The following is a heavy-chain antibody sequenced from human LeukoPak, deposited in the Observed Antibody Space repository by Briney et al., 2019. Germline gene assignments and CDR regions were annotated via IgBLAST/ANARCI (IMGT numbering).Heavy chain of an antibody. J-gene: IGHJ4*02. D-gene: IGHD3-22*01. CDR2: ISFTSANT. CDR3: AKHSHDGSAPYYEVQLDY. CDR1: GFAFNDYA. V-gene: IGHV3-23*01. Sequence: GGSLRLSCAASGFAFNDYAMNWVRQAPGKGLEWVSSISFTSANTYYADSVKDRFTISRDNSENMVYLQMNSLRAEDTAIYYCAKHSHDGSAPYYEVQLDYWGQGTLVTVSS.